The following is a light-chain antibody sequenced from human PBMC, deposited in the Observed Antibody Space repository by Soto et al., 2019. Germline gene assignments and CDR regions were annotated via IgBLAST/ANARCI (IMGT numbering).Light chain of an antibody. CDR1: QGISNY. J-gene: IGKJ5*01. V-gene: IGKV1-16*01. CDR2: GVS. CDR3: QQYNSYPIT. Sequence: DVQMTQSPSSLSASIGDRVIITCRASQGISNYLAWFQQKSGKAPKSLIYGVSNLLSGVPSRFSGSGSGTDFTLNISSLQPEDFATYYCQQYNSYPITFGQGTRLDIK.